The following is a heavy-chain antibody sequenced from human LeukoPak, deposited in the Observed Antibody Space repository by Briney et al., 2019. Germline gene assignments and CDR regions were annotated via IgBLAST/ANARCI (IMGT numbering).Heavy chain of an antibody. D-gene: IGHD1-26*01. Sequence: SETLSLTCTVSGGSISSSIYYWAWIRQPPGKGLEWIGSIYYSGSTYYNPSLKSRVTISVDTSKNQFSLKLSSVTAADTAVYYCARDGGSYSAIGIDYWGQGTLVTVSS. V-gene: IGHV4-39*07. J-gene: IGHJ4*02. CDR3: ARDGGSYSAIGIDY. CDR2: IYYSGST. CDR1: GGSISSSIYY.